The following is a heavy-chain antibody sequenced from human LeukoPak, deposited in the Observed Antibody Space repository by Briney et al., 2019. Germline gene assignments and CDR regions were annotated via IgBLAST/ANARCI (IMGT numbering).Heavy chain of an antibody. V-gene: IGHV3-21*01. CDR1: GFTFSSYS. Sequence: GGSLRFSCAASGFTFSSYSMNWVRQAPGKGLYRVSSISSSSSYLYYADSVKGRFTISRDNAKNSLYLQMNSLRAEDTAVYYCARWDIVVVPAAHYGMDVWGQGTTVTVSS. CDR3: ARWDIVVVPAAHYGMDV. D-gene: IGHD2-2*01. J-gene: IGHJ6*02. CDR2: ISSSSSYL.